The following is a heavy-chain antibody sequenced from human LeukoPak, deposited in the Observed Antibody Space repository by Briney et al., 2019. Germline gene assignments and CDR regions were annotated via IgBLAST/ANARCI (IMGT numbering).Heavy chain of an antibody. Sequence: GGSLRLSCAASGFTFSSDSMNWVRQAPGKGLEWVSSISSSSSYIYYADSVKGRFTISRDNAKNSLYLQMNSLRAEDTAVYYCASRIFGVVTGDYWGQGTLVTVSS. CDR2: ISSSSSYI. V-gene: IGHV3-21*01. J-gene: IGHJ4*02. D-gene: IGHD3-3*01. CDR3: ASRIFGVVTGDY. CDR1: GFTFSSDS.